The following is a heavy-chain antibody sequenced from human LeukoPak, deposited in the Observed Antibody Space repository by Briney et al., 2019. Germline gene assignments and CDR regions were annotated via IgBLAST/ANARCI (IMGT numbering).Heavy chain of an antibody. CDR1: GFPFSDSA. J-gene: IGHJ4*02. V-gene: IGHV3-23*01. CDR3: VKDGPRIVVETIRPNYFDY. D-gene: IGHD2-21*02. Sequence: PGGSLRLSCAASGFPFSDSAMSWVREAPGKGLEWVSAIGFSGAKTYYADSVKGRFTISRDNSKSTLYLQMNSLRVEDTAVYFCVKDGPRIVVETIRPNYFDYWGQGTLVTVSS. CDR2: IGFSGAKT.